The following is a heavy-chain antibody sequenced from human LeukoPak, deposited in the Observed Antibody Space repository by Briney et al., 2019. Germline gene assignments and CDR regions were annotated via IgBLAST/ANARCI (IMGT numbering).Heavy chain of an antibody. CDR3: ARNKGGELPRLAAFDI. J-gene: IGHJ3*02. CDR1: GYTFTSYD. V-gene: IGHV1-8*03. D-gene: IGHD1-26*01. CDR2: MNPNSGNT. Sequence: GASVKVSCKASGYTFTSYDINWVRQATGQGLEWMGWMNPNSGNTGYAQKFQGRVTITRNTSISTAYMELSSLRSEDTAVYYCARNKGGELPRLAAFDIWGQGTMVTVSS.